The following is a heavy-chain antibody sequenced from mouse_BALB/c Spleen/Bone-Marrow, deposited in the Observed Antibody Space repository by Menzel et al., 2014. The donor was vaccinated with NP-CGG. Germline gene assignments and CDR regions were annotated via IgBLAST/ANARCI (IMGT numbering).Heavy chain of an antibody. CDR3: TRGTTAGFAY. J-gene: IGHJ3*01. Sequence: ESGPGLVKPSQSLSLTCTVTGYSITSDYAWNWIRPFPGNKLEWMGYISYSANTNYNPSLKSRISITRDTSKNQFFLQLNSVTAEDTATYYCTRGTTAGFAYWGLGTLVTVSA. CDR1: GYSITSDYA. V-gene: IGHV3-2*02. D-gene: IGHD1-2*01. CDR2: ISYSANT.